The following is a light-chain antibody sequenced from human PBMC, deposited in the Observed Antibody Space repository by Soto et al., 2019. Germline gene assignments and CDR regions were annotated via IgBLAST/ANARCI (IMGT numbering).Light chain of an antibody. J-gene: IGKJ4*01. CDR3: QQADSFPLT. V-gene: IGKV1D-12*01. CDR2: GAS. CDR1: QDISTL. Sequence: DIQMTQSPSSVSASIGDTVTITCRASQDISTLLAWYQQKPGKAPKLLIYGASTLESGVPSRFSGRGSGTEFTLTISSLQPEDFATYFCQQADSFPLTFGGGTKVE.